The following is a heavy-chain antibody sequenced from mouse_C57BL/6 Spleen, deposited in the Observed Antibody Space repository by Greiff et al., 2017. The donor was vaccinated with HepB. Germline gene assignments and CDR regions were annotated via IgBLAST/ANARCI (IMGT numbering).Heavy chain of an antibody. CDR3: GRTGYGSEDYYAMDY. V-gene: IGHV14-2*01. Sequence: VQLKESGAELVKPGASVKLSCTASGFNIKDYYMHWVKQRTEQGLEWIGRIDPEDGETKYAPKFQGKATITADTSSNTAYLQLSSLTSEDTAVYYCGRTGYGSEDYYAMDYWGQGTSVTVSS. CDR1: GFNIKDYY. J-gene: IGHJ4*01. CDR2: IDPEDGET. D-gene: IGHD1-1*01.